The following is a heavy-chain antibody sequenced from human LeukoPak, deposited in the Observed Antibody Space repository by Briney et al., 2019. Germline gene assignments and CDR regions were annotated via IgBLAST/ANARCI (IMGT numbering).Heavy chain of an antibody. CDR1: GFTFSTYW. V-gene: IGHV3-7*01. J-gene: IGHJ6*03. CDR2: IKADGGEK. Sequence: GGSLRLSCAASGFTFSTYWMNWFRQTPGKGLEWVAKIKADGGEKDHVASVKGRFTISRDNAKNSLYLQMNSLRAEDTAVYYCARDLTDPPYYYYYIDVWGKGTTVTISS. CDR3: ARDLTDPPYYYYYIDV.